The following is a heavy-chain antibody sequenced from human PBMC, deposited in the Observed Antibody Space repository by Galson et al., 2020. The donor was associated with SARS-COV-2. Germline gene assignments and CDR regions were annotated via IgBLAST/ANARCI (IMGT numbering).Heavy chain of an antibody. CDR3: VRQLASYYFDY. CDR2: ISYDGSNK. V-gene: IGHV3-30*03. J-gene: IGHJ4*02. CDR1: GFTFSSYG. D-gene: IGHD6-13*01. Sequence: GGSLRLSCAASGFTFSSYGMHWVRQAPGKGLEWVAVISYDGSNKYYADSVKGRFTISRDNSKNTLYLQMNSLRAEDTAVYYCVRQLASYYFDYWGQGTLVTVSS.